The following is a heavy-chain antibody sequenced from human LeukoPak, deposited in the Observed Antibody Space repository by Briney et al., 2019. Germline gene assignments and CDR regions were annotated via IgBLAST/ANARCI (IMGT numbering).Heavy chain of an antibody. Sequence: SETLSLTCTVSGGSISSGSYYWSWIRQPAGKGLEWIGRIYTSGSTNYNPSLKSRVTISVDTSKNQFSLKLSSVTAADTAVYYCARDLLWFGELYAFDIWGQGTMVTVSS. CDR2: IYTSGST. D-gene: IGHD3-10*01. V-gene: IGHV4-61*02. J-gene: IGHJ3*02. CDR1: GGSISSGSYY. CDR3: ARDLLWFGELYAFDI.